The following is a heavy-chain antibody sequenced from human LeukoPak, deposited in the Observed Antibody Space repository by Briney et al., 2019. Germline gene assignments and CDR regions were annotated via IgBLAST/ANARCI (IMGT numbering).Heavy chain of an antibody. V-gene: IGHV3-49*03. CDR2: IRSKAYGGTT. CDR1: GFTFSDYY. CDR3: TRGRDYFDY. Sequence: SLRLSCAASGFTFSDYYMSWIRQAPGKGLEWVGFIRSKAYGGTTEYAASVKGRFTISRDDSKSIAYLQMNSLKTEDTAVYYCTRGRDYFDYWGQGTLVTVSS. J-gene: IGHJ4*02.